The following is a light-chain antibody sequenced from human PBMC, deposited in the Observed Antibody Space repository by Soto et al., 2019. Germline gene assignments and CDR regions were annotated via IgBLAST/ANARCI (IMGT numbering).Light chain of an antibody. CDR2: GAS. CDR1: QSVSTNY. Sequence: EIVLTQSPRTLSLSPREGATLSCRASQSVSTNYLAWYQQKPGQAPRLLIYGASSRDTGIPDRFSGSGSGTDFTLTISRLEPEDFAVYYCQQYCTSPRTFGQGTKLEIK. CDR3: QQYCTSPRT. V-gene: IGKV3-20*01. J-gene: IGKJ2*01.